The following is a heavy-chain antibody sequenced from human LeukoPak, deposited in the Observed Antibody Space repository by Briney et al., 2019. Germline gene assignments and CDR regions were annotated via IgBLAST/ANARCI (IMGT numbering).Heavy chain of an antibody. D-gene: IGHD5-18*01. V-gene: IGHV3-21*01. J-gene: IGHJ4*02. Sequence: GGSLRLSCATSGFTFSSYSMNWVRQAPGKGLEWVSSISSSSSYIYYADSVKGRFTISRDNAKNSLYLQMNSLRAEDTAVYYCARAELWFSFDYWGQGTLVTVSS. CDR2: ISSSSSYI. CDR1: GFTFSSYS. CDR3: ARAELWFSFDY.